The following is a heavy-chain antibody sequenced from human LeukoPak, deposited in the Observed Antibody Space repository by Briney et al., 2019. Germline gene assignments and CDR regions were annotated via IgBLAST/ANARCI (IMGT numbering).Heavy chain of an antibody. J-gene: IGHJ3*02. D-gene: IGHD5-24*01. V-gene: IGHV1-69*05. CDR1: GGTFSSYA. CDR3: ASEIRRDGYNWDDAFDI. Sequence: SSVKVSCKASGGTFSSYAISWVRQAPGQGLEWMGRIIPTFGTANYAQKFQGRVTITTDESTSTAYMELSSLRSEDTAVYHCASEIRRDGYNWDDAFDIWGQGTMVTVSS. CDR2: IIPTFGTA.